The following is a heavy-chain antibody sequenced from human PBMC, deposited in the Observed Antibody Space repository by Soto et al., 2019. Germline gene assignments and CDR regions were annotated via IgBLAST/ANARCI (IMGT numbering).Heavy chain of an antibody. CDR1: GFTFSSYG. J-gene: IGHJ5*02. Sequence: QVQLVESGGGVVQPGRSLRLSCAASGFTFSSYGMHWVRQAPGKGLEWVAVISYDGSNKYYADSVKGRFTISRDNSKNTLYLQMNSLRAEDTAVYYCAKEPPYYYGSGSSTPGWFDPWGQGTLVTVSS. CDR2: ISYDGSNK. D-gene: IGHD3-10*01. CDR3: AKEPPYYYGSGSSTPGWFDP. V-gene: IGHV3-30*18.